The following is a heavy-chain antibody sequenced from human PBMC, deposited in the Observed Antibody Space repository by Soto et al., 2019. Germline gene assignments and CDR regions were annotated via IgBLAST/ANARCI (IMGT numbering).Heavy chain of an antibody. V-gene: IGHV3-30*18. CDR1: GFTFSSYG. J-gene: IGHJ5*02. CDR2: ISYDGSNK. CDR3: AKEELDMWSSWSPNNWFDP. Sequence: GGSLRLSCAASGFTFSSYGMHWVRQAPGKGLEWVAVISYDGSNKYYADSVKGRFTISRDNSKNTLYLQMNSLRAEDTAVYYCAKEELDMWSSWSPNNWFDPWGQGTLVTVSS. D-gene: IGHD6-13*01.